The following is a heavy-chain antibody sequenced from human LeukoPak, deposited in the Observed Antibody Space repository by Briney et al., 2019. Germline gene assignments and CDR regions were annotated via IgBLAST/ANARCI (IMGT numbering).Heavy chain of an antibody. CDR1: GFTFSNYW. V-gene: IGHV3-7*01. D-gene: IGHD2-15*01. J-gene: IGHJ1*01. Sequence: PGGSLTLSCASSGFTFSNYWMTWVRQAAGKGLEGVANIKHDGSEDYYLDSVRGRFTISRDNAKCSMWLKMNSLREEDSAVYYCARDQTPFYWGQGSLVTVSS. CDR3: ARDQTPFY. CDR2: IKHDGSED.